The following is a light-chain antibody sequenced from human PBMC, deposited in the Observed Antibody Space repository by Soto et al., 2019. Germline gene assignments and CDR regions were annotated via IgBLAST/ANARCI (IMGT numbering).Light chain of an antibody. V-gene: IGLV1-51*01. CDR2: DNN. J-gene: IGLJ1*01. Sequence: QSVLTQPPSVSAASGQKVTIACSGSSSNIGSNFVSWYQQLPGTAPKLLIYDNNKRPSGIPDRFSGSKSGTSATLGITGLQTGDEADYYCGTWETTLSGDVFGTGTKLTVL. CDR3: GTWETTLSGDV. CDR1: SSNIGSNF.